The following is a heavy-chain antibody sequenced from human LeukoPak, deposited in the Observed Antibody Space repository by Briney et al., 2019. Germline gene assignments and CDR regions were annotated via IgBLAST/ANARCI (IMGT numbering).Heavy chain of an antibody. Sequence: ASVKVSCKASGYTFMSYYMHWVRQAPGHGLEWMGIIHPSGGSTSYAQKFQGRVTMTRDTSTSTVYMELSSLRSEDTAVYYCAREIRNYDILTGERKGSYFDYWGQGTLVTVSS. CDR2: IHPSGGST. V-gene: IGHV1-46*01. CDR3: AREIRNYDILTGERKGSYFDY. CDR1: GYTFMSYY. D-gene: IGHD3-9*01. J-gene: IGHJ4*02.